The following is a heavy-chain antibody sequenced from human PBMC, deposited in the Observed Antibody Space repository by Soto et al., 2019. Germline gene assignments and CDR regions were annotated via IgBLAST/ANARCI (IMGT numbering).Heavy chain of an antibody. J-gene: IGHJ5*02. D-gene: IGHD3-16*01. CDR1: GFTFSSYE. CDR3: ARQPAHVYEASPKWFDP. Sequence: EVLLVESGGGLVQPGGSLRLSCTASGFTFSSYEMNWVRQAPGKGLELISYISTSGRTIFDAGSVKGRFTISRDNTRNTLFLQMDSLRPADTAVYYCARQPAHVYEASPKWFDPWGQGTLVIVSS. V-gene: IGHV3-48*03. CDR2: ISTSGRTI.